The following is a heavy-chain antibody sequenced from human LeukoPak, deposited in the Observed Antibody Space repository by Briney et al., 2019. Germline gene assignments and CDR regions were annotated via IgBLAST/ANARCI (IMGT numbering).Heavy chain of an antibody. CDR1: GFTFDDYA. D-gene: IGHD1-26*01. CDR2: ISWNSGSI. Sequence: PGGSLRLSCAASGFTFDDYAMHWVRQAPGKGLEWVSGISWNSGSIGYADSVKGRFTISRDNAKNSLYLQMNSLRAEDTALYYCAKDGLVGATNGYYFDYWGQGTLVTVSS. CDR3: AKDGLVGATNGYYFDY. J-gene: IGHJ4*02. V-gene: IGHV3-9*01.